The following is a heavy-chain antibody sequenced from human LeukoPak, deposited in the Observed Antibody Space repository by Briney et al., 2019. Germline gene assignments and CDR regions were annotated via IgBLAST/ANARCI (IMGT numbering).Heavy chain of an antibody. V-gene: IGHV4-4*07. Sequence: PSETLSLTCTVSGGYIGSYYWSWIRQSAGKGLEWIGRIYTSGSTNYNPSLKSRVTISVDKSKNQFSLKLSSVTAADTAVYYCARGPYYDFWSGDPARNWFDPWGQGTLVTVSS. D-gene: IGHD3-3*01. CDR1: GGYIGSYY. CDR3: ARGPYYDFWSGDPARNWFDP. J-gene: IGHJ5*02. CDR2: IYTSGST.